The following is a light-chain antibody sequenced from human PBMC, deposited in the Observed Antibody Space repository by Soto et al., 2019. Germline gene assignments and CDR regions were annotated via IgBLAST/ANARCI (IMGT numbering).Light chain of an antibody. CDR2: NXT. J-gene: IGKJ1*01. CDR3: LQTYNLTRT. CDR1: QSVRLY. Sequence: DIHMTQSPSSLAASLGDTITFPXRASQSVRLYLNWYQQQPGXAPEXXXYNXTSLQRGVPARFSGSGSGTDFTLPISNMQREDFATYYCLQTYNLTRTFGQGTKVDIK. V-gene: IGKV1-39*01.